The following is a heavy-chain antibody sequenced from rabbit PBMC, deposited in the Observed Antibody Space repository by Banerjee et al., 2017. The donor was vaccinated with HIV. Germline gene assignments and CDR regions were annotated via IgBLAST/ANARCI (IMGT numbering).Heavy chain of an antibody. J-gene: IGHJ3*01. CDR1: GLDFGASYW. D-gene: IGHD4-1*01. Sequence: QQQLEESGGGLVRPGGSLTLTCKASGLDFGASYWICWVRQAPGKGLEWIGCIAGGSSGNTHYASWAKGRFTISKTSSTTVTLRTTSLTAADTATYFCARDLAGVTGWNFGLWGQGTLVTVS. CDR3: ARDLAGVTGWNFGL. CDR2: IAGGSSGNT. V-gene: IGHV1S45*01.